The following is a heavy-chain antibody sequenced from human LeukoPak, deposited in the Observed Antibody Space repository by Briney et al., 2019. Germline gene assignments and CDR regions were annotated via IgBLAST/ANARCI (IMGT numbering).Heavy chain of an antibody. V-gene: IGHV4-39*07. CDR2: IYENGNT. CDR1: GGSIRSSHSF. CDR3: ARATAAPSSYYFDH. Sequence: SEALSLTRGVSGGSIRSSHSFWGWIRQPLGKGLEWIATIYENGNTYYRPSLKSRVTISVDTSNNEFSLNLNSVTAADTAMYYCARATAAPSSYYFDHWGQGTLVTVSS. J-gene: IGHJ4*02. D-gene: IGHD6-25*01.